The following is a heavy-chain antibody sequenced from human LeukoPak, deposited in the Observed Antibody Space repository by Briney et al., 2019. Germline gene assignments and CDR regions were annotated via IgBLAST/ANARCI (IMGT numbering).Heavy chain of an antibody. D-gene: IGHD2-2*01. J-gene: IGHJ3*02. CDR1: GGSISSYY. CDR3: ARGQRHCSSTSCYFLYAFDI. Sequence: PSETLSLTCTVSGGSISSYYWSWIRQPPGKGLEWIGYIYYSGSTNYNPSLKSRVTISVDTSKNQFSLKLSSVTAADTAVYYCARGQRHCSSTSCYFLYAFDIWGQGTMVTVSS. V-gene: IGHV4-59*12. CDR2: IYYSGST.